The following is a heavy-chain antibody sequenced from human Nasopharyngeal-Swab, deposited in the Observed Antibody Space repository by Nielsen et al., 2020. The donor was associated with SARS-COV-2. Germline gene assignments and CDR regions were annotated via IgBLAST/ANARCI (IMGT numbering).Heavy chain of an antibody. CDR3: ARGPPCTNGVCYRYYMDV. Sequence: ASVKVSCKASGYAFTSYDINWLRQAPAKGLEWMGWMNPNRGNTGYTPKFQGRVTMTRNTSISTAYMELRSLRSEDTAVYYCARGPPCTNGVCYRYYMDVWGKGTTVTVSS. J-gene: IGHJ6*03. CDR2: MNPNRGNT. CDR1: GYAFTSYD. V-gene: IGHV1-8*01. D-gene: IGHD2-8*01.